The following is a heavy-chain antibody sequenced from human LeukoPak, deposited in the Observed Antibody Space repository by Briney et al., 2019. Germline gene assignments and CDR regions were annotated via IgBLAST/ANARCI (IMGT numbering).Heavy chain of an antibody. J-gene: IGHJ4*02. Sequence: SETLSLTCAVYGGSFSGYYWSWIRQPPGKGLEWIGEINHSGSTNYNPSLKSRVTISVDTSKNQFSLKLSSVTAADTAVYYCARRENGDWYYFDYWGQGTLVTVSS. V-gene: IGHV4-34*01. CDR3: ARRENGDWYYFDY. D-gene: IGHD2-21*02. CDR2: INHSGST. CDR1: GGSFSGYY.